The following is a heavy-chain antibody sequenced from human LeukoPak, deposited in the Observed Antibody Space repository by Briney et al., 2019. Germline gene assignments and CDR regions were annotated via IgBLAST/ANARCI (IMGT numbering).Heavy chain of an antibody. D-gene: IGHD3-22*01. Sequence: PGGSLRLSCAASGFTFSSYAMSWVRQAPGKGLEWVSAISGSGGSTYYADSVKGRFTISRDNSKNTLYLQMNSLRVEDAAVYYCASSTYYYDSSGYLHGMDVWGQGTTVTVSS. CDR2: ISGSGGST. CDR1: GFTFSSYA. J-gene: IGHJ6*02. V-gene: IGHV3-23*01. CDR3: ASSTYYYDSSGYLHGMDV.